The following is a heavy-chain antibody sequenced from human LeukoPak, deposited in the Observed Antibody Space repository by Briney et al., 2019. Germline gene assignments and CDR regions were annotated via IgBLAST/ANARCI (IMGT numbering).Heavy chain of an antibody. CDR2: IYWNDDQ. J-gene: IGHJ5*02. CDR3: AHNGLYL. Sequence: SGPTLVNPTQTLTLTCTFSGFSLSTSGVGVAWIRQSPGQALEWLAVIYWNDDQRYSPSLKSRLTITKDTSKNQVVLTMTNMDPADTATYHCAHNGLYLWGQGTLVTVSS. D-gene: IGHD2-15*01. V-gene: IGHV2-5*01. CDR1: GFSLSTSGVG.